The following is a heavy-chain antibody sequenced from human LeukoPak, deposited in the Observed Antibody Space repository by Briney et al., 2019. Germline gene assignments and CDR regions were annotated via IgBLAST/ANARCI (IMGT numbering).Heavy chain of an antibody. V-gene: IGHV3-48*03. J-gene: IGHJ4*02. CDR3: AREDGGNYFDY. CDR1: GFTFRSYE. CDR2: ISSSGSTI. D-gene: IGHD4-23*01. Sequence: GGSLRLSCAASGFTFRSYEMNWVRQAPGKGLEWVSYISSSGSTIVYADSVKGRFTISRDNAKNSLYLQMNSLRAEDTAVYYCAREDGGNYFDYWGQGTLVTVSS.